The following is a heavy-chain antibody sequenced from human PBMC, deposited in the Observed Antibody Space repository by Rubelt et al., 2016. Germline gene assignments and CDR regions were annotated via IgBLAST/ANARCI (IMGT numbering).Heavy chain of an antibody. CDR3: AREDGAHDAFDI. Sequence: EVQLVESGGGLVQPGGSLRLSCATSGFTFSDAWMNWVRQAPGKGVEWVGRIKSDSDGGTTDFAAPVKGRFSISRDGSKNTLYLQMNSLRHDDTAVYYCAREDGAHDAFDIWGQGTMVTVSS. J-gene: IGHJ3*02. CDR2: IKSDSDGGTT. CDR1: GFTFSDAW. D-gene: IGHD1-26*01. V-gene: IGHV3-15*07.